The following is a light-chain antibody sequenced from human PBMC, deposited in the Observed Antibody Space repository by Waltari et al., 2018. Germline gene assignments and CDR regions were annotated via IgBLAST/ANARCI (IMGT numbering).Light chain of an antibody. V-gene: IGKV1-33*01. Sequence: DIQMTQSPSSLSPSVGDRVTITCQASRDISNYLNWYHQKPGKAPKLLIYDASDLETGVPSRFSGSGSGTEFTLTISSLQPEDFATYYCLQDYNYPWTFGQGTKVEIK. J-gene: IGKJ1*01. CDR1: RDISNY. CDR3: LQDYNYPWT. CDR2: DAS.